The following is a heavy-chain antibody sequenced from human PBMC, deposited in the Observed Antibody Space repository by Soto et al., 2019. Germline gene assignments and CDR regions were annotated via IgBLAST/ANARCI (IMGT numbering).Heavy chain of an antibody. D-gene: IGHD5-18*01. J-gene: IGHJ4*02. V-gene: IGHV4-31*03. CDR2: ISYGGST. CDR3: SRGILV. Sequence: QVQLQESGPGLVKPSQTLSLTCTVSGGSINSGGYCWSWIRQHPGKGLDWIGCISYGGSTSYNPSVRRRVTISVDTSKNQFSLKLTSVTAADTAVYYCSRGILVWGQGALITVSS. CDR1: GGSINSGGYC.